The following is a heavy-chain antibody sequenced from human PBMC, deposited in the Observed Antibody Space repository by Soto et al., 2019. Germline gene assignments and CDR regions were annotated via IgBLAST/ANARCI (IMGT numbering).Heavy chain of an antibody. CDR1: GGSISSYY. D-gene: IGHD4-17*01. Sequence: QVQLQESGPGLVKPSETLSLTCTVSGGSISSYYWGWIRQPPGKGLEWIGYIHYSGSTNYNPSLKSRVTISVDTSKNQFSLKLTSVTAADTAVYYCVRPTTTATWAAFNIWGQGTMVTVSS. CDR2: IHYSGST. V-gene: IGHV4-59*08. J-gene: IGHJ3*02. CDR3: VRPTTTATWAAFNI.